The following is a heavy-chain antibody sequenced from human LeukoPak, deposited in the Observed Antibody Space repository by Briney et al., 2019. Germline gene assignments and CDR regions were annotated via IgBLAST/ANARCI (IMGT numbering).Heavy chain of an antibody. CDR2: ISYDGSNK. V-gene: IGHV3-30-3*01. CDR3: AKDRGVWAFDI. CDR1: GITLSSYD. J-gene: IGHJ3*02. D-gene: IGHD3-10*01. Sequence: GRSLRLSCAASGITLSSYDMHWVRQAPGKALEWVAVISYDGSNKDYADSVKGRFTISRDNSKNTLDLQMNSLSAEDTAVYYCAKDRGVWAFDIWGQGTMVTVSS.